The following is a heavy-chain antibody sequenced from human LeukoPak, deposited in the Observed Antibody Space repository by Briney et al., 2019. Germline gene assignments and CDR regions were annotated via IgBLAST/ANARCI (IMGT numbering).Heavy chain of an antibody. CDR3: ARISYDSSGYYDY. Sequence: GGSLRLSCAASGFTFSSYYIHWVRQAPGKGLVWVSRIDSDGNITTYADSVKGRFTISRDNAKNTLYLQMNSLRAEDTAVYYCARISYDSSGYYDYWGQGTLVTVSS. J-gene: IGHJ4*02. D-gene: IGHD3-22*01. V-gene: IGHV3-74*01. CDR1: GFTFSSYY. CDR2: IDSDGNIT.